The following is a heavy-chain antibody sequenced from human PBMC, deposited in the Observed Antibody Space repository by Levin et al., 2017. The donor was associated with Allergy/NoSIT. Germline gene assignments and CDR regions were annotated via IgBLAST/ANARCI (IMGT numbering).Heavy chain of an antibody. V-gene: IGHV4-39*01. Sequence: SQTLSLTCTISGGSISSTNYYWGWIRQPPGKGLEWIGNIYYAGNTYYSPSLKSRVIISVDRSNNQFSLKLSSVTAADTAVFYCARLKHYGSGAFRYFDLWGRGTLVTVSS. CDR2: IYYAGNT. J-gene: IGHJ2*01. CDR3: ARLKHYGSGAFRYFDL. D-gene: IGHD3-10*01. CDR1: GGSISSTNYY.